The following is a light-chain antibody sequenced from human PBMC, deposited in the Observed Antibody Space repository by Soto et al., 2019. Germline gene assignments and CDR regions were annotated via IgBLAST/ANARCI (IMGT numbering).Light chain of an antibody. J-gene: IGLJ3*02. Sequence: QSALTQPASVSGSPGQSINISCTGTNSDVGSHNFVAWYQQYPGKAPKLMIYEASKRPSGLSNRFSGSKSGNTASLTISGLQSEDEGDYYCCSLTNGATWVFGGGTKLTVL. CDR2: EAS. CDR3: CSLTNGATWV. V-gene: IGLV2-23*01. CDR1: NSDVGSHNF.